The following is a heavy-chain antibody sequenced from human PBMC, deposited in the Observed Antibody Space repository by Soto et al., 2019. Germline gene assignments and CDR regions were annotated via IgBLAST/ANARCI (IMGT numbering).Heavy chain of an antibody. CDR3: AKGDYDFWSGSHVSSFDY. CDR1: GFTFSSYG. D-gene: IGHD3-3*01. J-gene: IGHJ4*02. V-gene: IGHV3-30*18. Sequence: GGSLRLSCAASGFTFSSYGMHWVRQAPGKGPEWVAVISYEGSNKYYADSVKGRFTISRDNSKNTLYLQMNSLRAEDTAVYYCAKGDYDFWSGSHVSSFDYWGQGTLVTVSS. CDR2: ISYEGSNK.